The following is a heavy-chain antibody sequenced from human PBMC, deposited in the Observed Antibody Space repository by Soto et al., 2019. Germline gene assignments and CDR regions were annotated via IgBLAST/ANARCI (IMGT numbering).Heavy chain of an antibody. D-gene: IGHD2-2*01. CDR2: INPDNGNT. V-gene: IGHV1-3*01. J-gene: IGHJ5*02. Sequence: ASVKVSCKASGYTFTRYTMNWVRQAPGQRLEWMGWINPDNGNTKSSQKFQDRVIITRDTSASTAYMDLSSLRSEDTAVYYCARGNATGQLDPWGQGTLVTVSS. CDR3: ARGNATGQLDP. CDR1: GYTFTRYT.